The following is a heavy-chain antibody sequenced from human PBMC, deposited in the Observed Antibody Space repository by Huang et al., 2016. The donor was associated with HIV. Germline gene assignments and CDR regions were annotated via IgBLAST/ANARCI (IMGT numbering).Heavy chain of an antibody. J-gene: IGHJ4*02. CDR3: ARRGVMVRGAHFDY. CDR1: GFTFDDYA. D-gene: IGHD3-10*01. CDR2: MRWNSGSI. V-gene: IGHV3-9*01. Sequence: EVQLVESGGGLVQPGRSLRLSCAASGFTFDDYAMHWVRQAPGKGREWVSGMRWNSGSICYADSGKGRFTISRDNAKNSLYLQMNSLRAEDTALYYCARRGVMVRGAHFDYWGLGTLVTVSS.